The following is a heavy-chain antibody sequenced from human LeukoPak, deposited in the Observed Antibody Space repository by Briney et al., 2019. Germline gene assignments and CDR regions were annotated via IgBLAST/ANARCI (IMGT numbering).Heavy chain of an antibody. CDR3: ARRGDYYGSGTYDFDY. CDR1: GYSFTSYW. J-gene: IGHJ4*02. Sequence: GESLKISCKVSGYSFTSYWIGWVCQMPGKGLEWMGMICPGDSDIRYRPSFQGQVSISADKTISTAYLQWSSLKASDTAVYYCARRGDYYGSGTYDFDYWGQGTLVTVSS. CDR2: ICPGDSDI. V-gene: IGHV5-51*01. D-gene: IGHD3-10*01.